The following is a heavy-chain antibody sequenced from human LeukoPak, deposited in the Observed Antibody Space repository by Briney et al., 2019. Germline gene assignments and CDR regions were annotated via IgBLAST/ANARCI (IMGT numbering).Heavy chain of an antibody. V-gene: IGHV3-7*01. Sequence: GGSLRLSCAASGFTFSSYGMQWVRQAPGKGLAWVANIKQDGSEKYYVDSVKGRFTISRDNAKNSLYLQMNSLRAEDTAVYYCARVNPLMAPGAFDIWGQGTMVAVSS. D-gene: IGHD2-8*01. CDR1: GFTFSSYG. CDR2: IKQDGSEK. CDR3: ARVNPLMAPGAFDI. J-gene: IGHJ3*02.